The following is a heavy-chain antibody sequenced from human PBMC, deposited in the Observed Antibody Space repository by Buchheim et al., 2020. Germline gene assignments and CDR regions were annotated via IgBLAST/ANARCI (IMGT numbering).Heavy chain of an antibody. CDR2: ISSSSSYI. V-gene: IGHV3-21*01. D-gene: IGHD2-2*02. CDR3: ASGFFMDIVVVPAAIDVDY. Sequence: EVQLVESGGGLVKPGGSLRLSCAASGFTFSSYSMNWVRQAPGKGLEWVSSISSSSSYIYYADSVKGRFTISRDNAKNSLYLQMNSLRAEDTAVYYCASGFFMDIVVVPAAIDVDYWGQGTL. CDR1: GFTFSSYS. J-gene: IGHJ4*02.